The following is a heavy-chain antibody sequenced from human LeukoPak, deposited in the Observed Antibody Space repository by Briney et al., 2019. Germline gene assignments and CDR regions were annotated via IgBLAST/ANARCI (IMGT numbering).Heavy chain of an antibody. Sequence: GASVKVSCKASGSTFTTYVISGGGRAPGQGLRWWGGIIPIFGTANYAQKFQGRVTITADESTSTAYMELSSLRSEDTAVYYCARDVAAGLDWFDPWGQGTLVTVSS. J-gene: IGHJ5*02. CDR2: IIPIFGTA. CDR1: GSTFTTYV. V-gene: IGHV1-69*13. CDR3: ARDVAAGLDWFDP. D-gene: IGHD6-13*01.